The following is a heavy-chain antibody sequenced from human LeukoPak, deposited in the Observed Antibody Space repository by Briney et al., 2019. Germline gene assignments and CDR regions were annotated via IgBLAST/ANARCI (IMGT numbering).Heavy chain of an antibody. Sequence: PGVSLRLSCAASGFTFTTFNMNWVRQSPGKGLEWVLCISSSSDYIYYADSVKGRFTNSRDNSRNSLYLQMNSLRAEDTAVYYCAGRDYGDYFFDSWGQGTLVTVSS. V-gene: IGHV3-21*01. J-gene: IGHJ4*02. D-gene: IGHD4-17*01. CDR3: AGRDYGDYFFDS. CDR1: GFTFTTFN. CDR2: ISSSSDYI.